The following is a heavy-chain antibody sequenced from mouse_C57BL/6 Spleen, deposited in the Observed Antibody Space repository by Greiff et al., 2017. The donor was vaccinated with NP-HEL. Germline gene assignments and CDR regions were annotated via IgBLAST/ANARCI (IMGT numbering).Heavy chain of an antibody. D-gene: IGHD1-1*01. CDR2: INPNNGGT. Sequence: EVQLQQSGPELVKPGASVKIPCKASGYTFTDYNMDWVKQSHGKSLEWIGDINPNNGGTIYNQKFKGKATLTVDKSSSTAYMELRSLTSEDTAVYYCARLYYGSSPYYFDYWGQGTTLTVSS. CDR3: ARLYYGSSPYYFDY. V-gene: IGHV1-18*01. CDR1: GYTFTDYN. J-gene: IGHJ2*01.